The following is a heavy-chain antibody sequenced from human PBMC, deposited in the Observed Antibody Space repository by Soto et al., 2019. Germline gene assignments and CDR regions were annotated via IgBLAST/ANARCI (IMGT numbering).Heavy chain of an antibody. CDR2: IWYDGSNK. V-gene: IGHV3-33*01. D-gene: IGHD6-19*01. J-gene: IGHJ4*02. CDR1: GFTFSSYG. CDR3: ARDRGSGWYHIFNPSDY. Sequence: VQLVESGGGVVQPGRSLRLSCAASGFTFSSYGMHWVRQAPGKGLEWVAVIWYDGSNKYYADSVKGRFTISRDNSKKTLYLQMNSLRAEDTAVYYCARDRGSGWYHIFNPSDYWGQGTLVTVSS.